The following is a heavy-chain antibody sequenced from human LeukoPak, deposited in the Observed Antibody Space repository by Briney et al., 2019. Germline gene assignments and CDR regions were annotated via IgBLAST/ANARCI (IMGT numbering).Heavy chain of an antibody. D-gene: IGHD3-3*01. Sequence: GGSLRLSCAASGFTFSSYSMNWVRQAPGKGLEWVSSISSSSSYIYYADSVKGRFTISRDNAKNSLYLQTNSLRAEDTAVYYCARDLNDFWSGYYTGGDYWGQGTLVTVSS. CDR1: GFTFSSYS. CDR3: ARDLNDFWSGYYTGGDY. CDR2: ISSSSSYI. J-gene: IGHJ4*02. V-gene: IGHV3-21*01.